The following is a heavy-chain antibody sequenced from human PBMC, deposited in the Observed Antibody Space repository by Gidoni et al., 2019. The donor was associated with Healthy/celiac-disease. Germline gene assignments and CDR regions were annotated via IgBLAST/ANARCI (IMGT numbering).Heavy chain of an antibody. CDR1: GFTFSSYS. CDR3: ARGVGSHPYYYYMDV. Sequence: EVQLVESGGGLVQPGGSLRLSCASSGFTFSSYSMTWGRQAPGKGLEWVSYISSSSSTIYYADSVKGRFTISRDNAKNSLYLQMNSLRDEDTAVYYCARGVGSHPYYYYMDVWGKGTTVTVSS. D-gene: IGHD6-19*01. V-gene: IGHV3-48*02. J-gene: IGHJ6*03. CDR2: ISSSSSTI.